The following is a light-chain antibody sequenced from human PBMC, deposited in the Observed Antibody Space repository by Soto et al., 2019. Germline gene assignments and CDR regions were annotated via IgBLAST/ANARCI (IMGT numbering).Light chain of an antibody. V-gene: IGLV2-14*01. CDR3: SSYTSSNTLVV. Sequence: QSVLTQPASVSGSPGQSITISCTGTSSDVVGYKYVSWYQQHPGKAPKLMIYEVSNRPSGVSNRFSGSKSGNTASLTISGLQAEDEADYYCSSYTSSNTLVVFGGGTKVTVL. CDR2: EVS. J-gene: IGLJ2*01. CDR1: SSDVVGYKY.